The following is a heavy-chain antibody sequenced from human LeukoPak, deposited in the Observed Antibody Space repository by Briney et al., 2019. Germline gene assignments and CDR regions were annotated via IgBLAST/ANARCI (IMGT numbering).Heavy chain of an antibody. CDR3: ARSSAYYYDSSGYYQDY. CDR1: GGTFSSYA. D-gene: IGHD3-22*01. CDR2: IIPIFGTA. Sequence: SVKVSCKASGGTFSSYAISWVRQAPGQGLEWMGRIIPIFGTANYAQKFQGRVTITTDESTSTAYMGLSSLRSEDTAVYYCARSSAYYYDSSGYYQDYWGQGTLVTVSS. V-gene: IGHV1-69*05. J-gene: IGHJ4*02.